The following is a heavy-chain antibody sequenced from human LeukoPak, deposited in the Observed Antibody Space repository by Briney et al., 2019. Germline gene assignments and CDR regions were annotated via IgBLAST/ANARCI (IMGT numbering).Heavy chain of an antibody. CDR3: ARSPPTYYYDSSGYYFPVY. Sequence: PGRSLRLSCAASGFTFDDYAMHWVRQAPGKGLEWVSGISWNSGSIGYADSVKGRFTVSRDNAKNSLYLQMNSLRAEDTALYYCARSPPTYYYDSSGYYFPVYWGQGTLVTVSS. V-gene: IGHV3-9*01. CDR2: ISWNSGSI. D-gene: IGHD3-22*01. CDR1: GFTFDDYA. J-gene: IGHJ4*02.